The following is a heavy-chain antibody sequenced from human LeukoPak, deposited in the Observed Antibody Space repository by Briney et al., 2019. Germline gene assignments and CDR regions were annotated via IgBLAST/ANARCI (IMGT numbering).Heavy chain of an antibody. D-gene: IGHD2-15*01. Sequence: SQTLSLTCTVSGGSISSDSYYWSWIRQPAGKGLEWIGRIYTSGSTNYNPSLKSRVTISVDTSKNQFSLKLSSVTAADTAVYYCARDLGYCSGGSCYHDYWGQGTLVTVSS. CDR2: IYTSGST. J-gene: IGHJ4*02. CDR1: GGSISSDSYY. CDR3: ARDLGYCSGGSCYHDY. V-gene: IGHV4-61*02.